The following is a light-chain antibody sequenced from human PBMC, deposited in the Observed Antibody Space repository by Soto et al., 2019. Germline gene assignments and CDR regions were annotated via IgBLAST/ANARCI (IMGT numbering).Light chain of an antibody. V-gene: IGKV3-20*01. CDR1: QTVNNNY. CDR3: QQYGSPPFN. J-gene: IGKJ3*01. CDR2: GAS. Sequence: EIVLTQSPGTLSLSPGERATLSCRASQTVNNNYLAWYQQKPGQAPRLLIYGASSRATGIPDRFSGSWSGTDFTLTISRLEPEDFAVYYCQQYGSPPFNFGPGTKVDIK.